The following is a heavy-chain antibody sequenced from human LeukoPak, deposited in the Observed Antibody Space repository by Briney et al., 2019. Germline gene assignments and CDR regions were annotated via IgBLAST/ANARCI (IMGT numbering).Heavy chain of an antibody. J-gene: IGHJ4*02. CDR2: IWYDGSNK. CDR3: AKTSRVNSAYDSPFDY. Sequence: GGSLRLSCAASGFTFSSYGMHWVRQAPGKGLEWGAVIWYDGSNKYYADSVKGRFTISRDNSKSTLYLQMNSLRAEDTAIYYCAKTSRVNSAYDSPFDYWGQGTLVTVSS. V-gene: IGHV3-33*06. CDR1: GFTFSSYG. D-gene: IGHD5-12*01.